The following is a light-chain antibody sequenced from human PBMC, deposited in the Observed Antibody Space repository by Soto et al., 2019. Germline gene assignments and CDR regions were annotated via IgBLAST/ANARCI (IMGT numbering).Light chain of an antibody. CDR2: AAS. Sequence: DIQMTQSPSSLSASVGDRVTITCRASQSISSYLNWYQQKPGKATKLLIYAASSLQSGVPSRFSGSGSGTDFTLTISSLQPEDFATYYCQQSYSTPPYTFGQGTKLES. V-gene: IGKV1-39*01. CDR3: QQSYSTPPYT. CDR1: QSISSY. J-gene: IGKJ2*01.